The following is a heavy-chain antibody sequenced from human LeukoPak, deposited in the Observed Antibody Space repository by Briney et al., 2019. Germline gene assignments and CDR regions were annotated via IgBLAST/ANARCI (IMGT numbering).Heavy chain of an antibody. V-gene: IGHV3-9*01. D-gene: IGHD3-9*01. CDR2: ISWNSGSI. Sequence: GGSLRLSCAASGFTFDDYAMHWVRQAPGKGLEWVSGISWNSGSIGYADSVKGRFTISRDNAKNSLYLQMNSLRAEDTAVYYCARSPYDILTGYSWTLDYWGQGTLVTVSS. CDR3: ARSPYDILTGYSWTLDY. CDR1: GFTFDDYA. J-gene: IGHJ4*02.